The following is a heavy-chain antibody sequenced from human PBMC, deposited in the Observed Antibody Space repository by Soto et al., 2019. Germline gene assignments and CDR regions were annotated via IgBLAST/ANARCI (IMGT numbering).Heavy chain of an antibody. CDR3: AREFTYCESSDSYFDY. CDR2: TYYRSKWYN. Sequence: QTLSLTCAISGDRVSGNTAAWDWIRQSPLRGLEWLGRTYYRSKWYNDYAVSVKSRITVTPDTSKNQFSLHLNSVTPEDTAVYYGAREFTYCESSDSYFDYLGQGALVNVSS. J-gene: IGHJ4*02. D-gene: IGHD2-21*01. CDR1: GDRVSGNTAA. V-gene: IGHV6-1*01.